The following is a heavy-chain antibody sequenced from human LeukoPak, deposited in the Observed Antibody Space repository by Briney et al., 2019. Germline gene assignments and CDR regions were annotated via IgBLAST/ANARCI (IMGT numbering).Heavy chain of an antibody. J-gene: IGHJ4*02. D-gene: IGHD5-24*01. Sequence: GGSLRLSCAASGLTFSNYGMSWVRQAPGKGLEWVANTNQDGSEKYYVDSVKGRFTISRDNAKNSLFLQMNSLRAEDTAVYYCARMAGGLWNYWGQGNLVAVAS. V-gene: IGHV3-7*05. CDR2: TNQDGSEK. CDR1: GLTFSNYG. CDR3: ARMAGGLWNY.